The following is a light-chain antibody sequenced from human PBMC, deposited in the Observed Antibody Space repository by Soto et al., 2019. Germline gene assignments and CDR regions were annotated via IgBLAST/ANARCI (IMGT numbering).Light chain of an antibody. CDR3: CSYAGSSTSYV. CDR2: EVS. V-gene: IGLV2-23*02. J-gene: IGLJ1*01. Sequence: QSVLTQPASVSGSPGQSITISCTGTSSDVGSYNLVSWYQQHPGKAPKLMIYEVSKRPSVVSNRFSGSKSGNTASLTISGLQAEDEADYYCCSYAGSSTSYVFGTGTKVTVL. CDR1: SSDVGSYNL.